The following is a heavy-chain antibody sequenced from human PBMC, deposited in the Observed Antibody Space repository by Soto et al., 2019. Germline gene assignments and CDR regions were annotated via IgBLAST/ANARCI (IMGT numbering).Heavy chain of an antibody. J-gene: IGHJ4*02. CDR3: ARHPPALSITDH. CDR2: IYYSGST. CDR1: GGSFSGYY. Sequence: SETLSLTCAVYGGSFSGYYWSWIRQPPGKGLEWIGYIYYSGSTNYNPSLKSRVTISVDTSKNQFSLKLSSVTAADTAVYYCARHPPALSITDHRGQGTLVTVSS. V-gene: IGHV4-59*01.